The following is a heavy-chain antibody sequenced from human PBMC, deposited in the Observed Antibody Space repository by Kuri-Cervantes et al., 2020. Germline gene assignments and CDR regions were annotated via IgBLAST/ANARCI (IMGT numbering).Heavy chain of an antibody. J-gene: IGHJ3*02. CDR1: GFTFSSYA. CDR2: ISYDGSNK. D-gene: IGHD6-13*01. V-gene: IGHV3-30-3*01. Sequence: GESLKISCAASGFTFSSYAMHWVRQAPGKGLEWVAVISYDGSNKYYADSVKGRFTISRDNSKNSLYLQMNSLRAEDTAVYYCAREASWYYAFDIWGQGTMVTVSS. CDR3: AREASWYYAFDI.